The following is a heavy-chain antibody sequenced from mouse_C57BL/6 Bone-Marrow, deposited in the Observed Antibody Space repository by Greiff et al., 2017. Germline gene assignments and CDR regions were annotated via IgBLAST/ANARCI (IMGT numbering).Heavy chain of an antibody. D-gene: IGHD2-3*01. Sequence: VQLQQPGAELVRPGSSVKLSCKASGYTFTSYWMGWVKQRPGQGLEWIGNIYPSDSETHYNQKFKDKATLTVDKSSSPAYMQISSLTSEDSAVCDCARQGYCRWDAMDYWGQGTSVTVSA. CDR3: ARQGYCRWDAMDY. CDR2: IYPSDSET. J-gene: IGHJ4*01. V-gene: IGHV1-61*01. CDR1: GYTFTSYW.